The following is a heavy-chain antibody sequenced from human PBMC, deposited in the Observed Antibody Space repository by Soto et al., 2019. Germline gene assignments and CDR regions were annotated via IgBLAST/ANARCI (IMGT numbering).Heavy chain of an antibody. CDR1: GFTFSSYA. CDR2: ISGSGGST. J-gene: IGHJ6*02. V-gene: IGHV3-23*01. CDR3: AKSSSSYDFDYYYGMDV. Sequence: GSLRLSCAASGFTFSSYAMSWVRQAPGKGLEWVSAISGSGGSTYYADSVKGRFTISRDNSKNTLYLQMNSLRAEDTAVYYCAKSSSSYDFDYYYGMDVWGQGTTVTVSS. D-gene: IGHD6-13*01.